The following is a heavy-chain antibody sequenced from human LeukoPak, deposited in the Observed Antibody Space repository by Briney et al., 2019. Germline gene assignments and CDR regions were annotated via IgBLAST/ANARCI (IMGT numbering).Heavy chain of an antibody. CDR1: GFTFSSYG. CDR3: AKGGAVSSKSITMVRGTRRYNYYMDV. V-gene: IGHV3-23*01. CDR2: ISGSGGST. D-gene: IGHD3-10*01. Sequence: GGSLRLSCAASGFTFSSYGMNWVRLAPGQGLEWISSISGSGGSTYNADSVKGRFTISRDNSKNTLYLQMNSLRADDTAVYYCAKGGAVSSKSITMVRGTRRYNYYMDVWGKGTTVTISS. J-gene: IGHJ6*03.